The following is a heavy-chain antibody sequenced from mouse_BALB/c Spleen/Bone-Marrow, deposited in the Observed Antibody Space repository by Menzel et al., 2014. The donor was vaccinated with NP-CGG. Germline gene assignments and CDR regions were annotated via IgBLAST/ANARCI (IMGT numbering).Heavy chain of an antibody. CDR2: ITNGGDNT. V-gene: IGHV5-12-1*01. Sequence: EVMLVESGGGLVKPGGSLKLSCAASGFAFSRYDMSWVRQTPEKRLEWVAYITNGGDNTYYPDTVKGRFTISRDNAKNTLYLQMSSLKSEETAMYYCVRHKNYYAMDYWGQGTSVTVSS. CDR1: GFAFSRYD. J-gene: IGHJ4*01. CDR3: VRHKNYYAMDY.